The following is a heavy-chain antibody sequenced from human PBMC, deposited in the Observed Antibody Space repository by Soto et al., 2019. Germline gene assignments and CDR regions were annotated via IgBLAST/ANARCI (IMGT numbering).Heavy chain of an antibody. CDR1: GFTFSSYA. Sequence: EPQLLESGGGLAHPGGSLRLSCGASGFTFSSYAMSWVRQAPGKGLEWVAAISGSGVSTYYADSVRGRSTISRDKSKKTLDLQMNSLRAEDTAVYYCAKFYCISTMCQAPAAKSTGGFEIWGQGTLVTVSS. V-gene: IGHV3-23*01. CDR3: AKFYCISTMCQAPAAKSTGGFEI. CDR2: ISGSGVST. D-gene: IGHD2-2*01. J-gene: IGHJ3*02.